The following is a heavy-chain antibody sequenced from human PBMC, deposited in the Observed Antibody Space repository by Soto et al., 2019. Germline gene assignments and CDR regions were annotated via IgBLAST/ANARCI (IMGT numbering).Heavy chain of an antibody. CDR3: ARTDYDILTGSTPWDY. CDR2: ISAYNGNT. Sequence: GASVKVSCKASGYTFTSYGISWVRQAPGQGLEWMGWISAYNGNTNYAQKLQGRVTMTTDTSTSTAYMELRSLRSDDTAVYYCARTDYDILTGSTPWDYWGQGTLVTVSS. CDR1: GYTFTSYG. J-gene: IGHJ4*02. V-gene: IGHV1-18*01. D-gene: IGHD3-9*01.